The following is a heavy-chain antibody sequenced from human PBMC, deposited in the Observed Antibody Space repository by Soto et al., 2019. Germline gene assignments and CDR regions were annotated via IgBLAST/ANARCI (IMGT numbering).Heavy chain of an antibody. CDR3: VWWVSAHLEY. CDR1: GITFRRHT. Sequence: EVQLLESGGALVQPGGSLRLSCAASGITFRRHTMSWVRQAPGMGLEWVSTIDPSGANKNYADSVKGRFTISRDNSRNTLDLQMNSRRGGDTALEYCVWWVSAHLEYRGPGTPVTVSS. V-gene: IGHV3-23*01. D-gene: IGHD2-21*01. J-gene: IGHJ4*02. CDR2: IDPSGANK.